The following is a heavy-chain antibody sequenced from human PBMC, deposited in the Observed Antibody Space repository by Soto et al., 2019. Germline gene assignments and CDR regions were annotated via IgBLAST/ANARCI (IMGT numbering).Heavy chain of an antibody. CDR2: VYYSGST. Sequence: SETLSLTCTVSGGSISSYYLSWIRQPPGKGLEWIGYVYYSGSTNYNPSLKSRVTISVDTSKNQFSLKLNSVTAADTAVYYCARGITIFGVVIIGFGPWGQGTLVTVSS. CDR3: ARGITIFGVVIIGFGP. V-gene: IGHV4-59*01. D-gene: IGHD3-3*01. CDR1: GGSISSYY. J-gene: IGHJ5*02.